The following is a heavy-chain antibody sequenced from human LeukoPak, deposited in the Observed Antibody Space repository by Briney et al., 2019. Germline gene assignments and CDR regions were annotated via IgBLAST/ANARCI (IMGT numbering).Heavy chain of an antibody. CDR1: GYTLSSYD. CDR2: MNPNSGHT. CDR3: ARVRGSYYYYGMDV. J-gene: IGHJ6*02. D-gene: IGHD2-15*01. Sequence: ASVKVSCKASGYTLSSYDINWVRQATGQGLEWMGWMNPNSGHTGYAQKFQGRVTMTRNTSISTAYMELSSLRSEDTAVYYCARVRGSYYYYGMDVWGQGTTVTVSS. V-gene: IGHV1-8*01.